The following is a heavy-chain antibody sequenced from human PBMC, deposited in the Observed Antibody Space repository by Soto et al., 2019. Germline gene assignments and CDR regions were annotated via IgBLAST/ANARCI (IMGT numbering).Heavy chain of an antibody. Sequence: SVKVSCKASGGTFSSYAISWVRQAPGQGLEWMGGIIPIFGTANYAQKFQGRVTITADESTSTAYMELSSLRSEDTAVYYCARVKQQLVLGYYGMDVWGQGTTVTVSS. CDR1: GGTFSSYA. CDR2: IIPIFGTA. V-gene: IGHV1-69*13. J-gene: IGHJ6*02. CDR3: ARVKQQLVLGYYGMDV. D-gene: IGHD6-13*01.